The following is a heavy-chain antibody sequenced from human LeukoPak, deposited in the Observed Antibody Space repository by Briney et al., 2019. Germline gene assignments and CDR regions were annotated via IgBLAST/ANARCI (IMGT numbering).Heavy chain of an antibody. Sequence: SETLSLTCTVSGGSISSSSDYWGWIRQPPGKGLEWIGSIYYSVSTYYNPSLKSRVTISVDTSKNQFSLKLSSVTAADTAVYYCAREDRPTYYYDSSGYYHFDYWGQGTLVTVSS. CDR1: GGSISSSSDY. D-gene: IGHD3-22*01. V-gene: IGHV4-39*02. CDR2: IYYSVST. CDR3: AREDRPTYYYDSSGYYHFDY. J-gene: IGHJ4*02.